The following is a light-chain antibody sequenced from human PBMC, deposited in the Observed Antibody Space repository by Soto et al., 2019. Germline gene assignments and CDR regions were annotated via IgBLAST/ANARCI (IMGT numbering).Light chain of an antibody. CDR3: SSYTSSITPYV. CDR1: ITDIGAYNY. J-gene: IGLJ1*01. V-gene: IGLV2-14*03. Sequence: QSVLTQPASVSGSPGQSITISCTGTITDIGAYNYVSWYQQHPGKAPKLLISGVSSRPSGVSNRFSGSKSGNAAYLTISGLQADDEAEYYCSSYTSSITPYVFGSGTKVTVL. CDR2: GVS.